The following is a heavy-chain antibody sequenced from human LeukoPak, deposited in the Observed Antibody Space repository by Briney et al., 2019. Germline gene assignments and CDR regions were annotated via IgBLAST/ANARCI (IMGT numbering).Heavy chain of an antibody. CDR1: GGSFSGYY. Sequence: PSETLSLTCAVYGGSFSGYYWSWIRQPPGKSLEWIVEINHSGSTNYNPSLKSRVTISVDTSKNQFSLKLSSVTAADTAVYYCARGVPPPLLLWFGEPIYYYYGMDVWGQGTTVTVSS. V-gene: IGHV4-34*01. D-gene: IGHD3-10*01. CDR3: ARGVPPPLLLWFGEPIYYYYGMDV. J-gene: IGHJ6*02. CDR2: INHSGST.